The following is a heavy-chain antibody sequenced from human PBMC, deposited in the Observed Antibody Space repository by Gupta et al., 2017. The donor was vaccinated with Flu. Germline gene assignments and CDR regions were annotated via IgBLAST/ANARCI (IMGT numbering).Heavy chain of an antibody. Sequence: QVQLVQSGAEVKKPGASVKVSCKASGYTFTDCYMQWVRQATGQGLEWRGRISPNRGGTNYAQKFQGRITMTRDTSISTAYMELSRLTSDDTAVYFCARKPQATFDIWGQGTMVTVSS. D-gene: IGHD5-12*01. CDR1: GYTFTDCY. CDR2: ISPNRGGT. J-gene: IGHJ3*02. V-gene: IGHV1-2*06. CDR3: ARKPQATFDI.